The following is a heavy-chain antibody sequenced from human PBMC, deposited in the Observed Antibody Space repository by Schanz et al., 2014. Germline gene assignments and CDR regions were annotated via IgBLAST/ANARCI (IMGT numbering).Heavy chain of an antibody. Sequence: QVQLVQSGGEMKKPGSSVKVSCKASGGTFSTYTISWVRQAPGQGLEWVGRFIPSLGLAKYEQKFQDKVTITADTSTTTAYMELSGLRSEDTAVYYCARDRLECGAECYSVEVFEIWGQGTLVIVSS. J-gene: IGHJ4*02. CDR1: GGTFSTYT. V-gene: IGHV1-69*08. D-gene: IGHD2-21*01. CDR3: ARDRLECGAECYSVEVFEI. CDR2: FIPSLGLA.